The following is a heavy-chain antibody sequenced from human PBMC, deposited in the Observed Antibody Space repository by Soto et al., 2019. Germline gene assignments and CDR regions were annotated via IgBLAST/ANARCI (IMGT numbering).Heavy chain of an antibody. Sequence: GMSIRDEWVASGSAIGNFALIRVRPSTGKGLEWVSAISAGGDSTYYADSVKGRFTISRDNSKNTLYLQMNSLRAEDTAVYYCARGSPFFFYHTDS. D-gene: IGHD3-3*02. CDR2: ISAGGDST. V-gene: IGHV3-23*01. J-gene: IGHJ5*01. CDR1: GSAIGNFA. CDR3: ARGSPFFFYHTDS.